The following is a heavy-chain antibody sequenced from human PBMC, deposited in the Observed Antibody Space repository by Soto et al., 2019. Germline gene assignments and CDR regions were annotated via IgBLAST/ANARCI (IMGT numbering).Heavy chain of an antibody. Sequence: QVQLQQWGAGLLKPSETLSLTCAVYGGSFSGYYWSWIRQPPGQGLEWIGEINHSGSTNYNPSLKSRVTIAVDTSKSQFSRKLSSVTVADTAVYYCATRKTGPNNWFDPWGQGTLVTVSS. CDR1: GGSFSGYY. J-gene: IGHJ5*02. D-gene: IGHD1-1*01. CDR3: ATRKTGPNNWFDP. CDR2: INHSGST. V-gene: IGHV4-34*01.